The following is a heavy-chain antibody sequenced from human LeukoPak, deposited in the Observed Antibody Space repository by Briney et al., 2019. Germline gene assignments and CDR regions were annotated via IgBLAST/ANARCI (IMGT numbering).Heavy chain of an antibody. CDR3: AKDLGEEMATITFDY. Sequence: PGGSLRLSCAASGFTFSSYAMSWVRQAPGKGLEWVSAISGSGGSTYYADSVKGRFTISRDNSKNTLYLQMNSLRAEDTAVYYCAKDLGEEMATITFDYWGQGTLVTVSS. D-gene: IGHD5-12*01. V-gene: IGHV3-23*01. CDR1: GFTFSSYA. J-gene: IGHJ4*02. CDR2: ISGSGGST.